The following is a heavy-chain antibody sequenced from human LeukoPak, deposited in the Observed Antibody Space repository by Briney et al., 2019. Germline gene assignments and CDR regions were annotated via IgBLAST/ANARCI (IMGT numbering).Heavy chain of an antibody. Sequence: SETLSLTCTVSGGSISSYYWSWIRQPPGKGLEWIGYIYYSGSTNYNPSLKSRVTISVDTSKNQFSLKLSSVTAADAAVYYCAREGPYCSGGSCHYNWFDPWGQGTLVTVSS. J-gene: IGHJ5*02. D-gene: IGHD2-15*01. V-gene: IGHV4-59*01. CDR1: GGSISSYY. CDR2: IYYSGST. CDR3: AREGPYCSGGSCHYNWFDP.